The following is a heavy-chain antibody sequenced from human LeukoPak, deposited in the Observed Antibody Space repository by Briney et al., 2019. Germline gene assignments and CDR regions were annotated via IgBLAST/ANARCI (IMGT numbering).Heavy chain of an antibody. CDR2: FDPEDGET. D-gene: IGHD6-13*01. Sequence: EASVKVSCKVSGYTLTELSMHWVRQAPGKGLEWMGGFDPEDGETIYAQKFQGRVTMTEDTSTDTAYMELSSLRSEDTAVYYCATVLQQLSRGGYYYYYYGMDVWGQGTTVTVSS. V-gene: IGHV1-24*01. CDR3: ATVLQQLSRGGYYYYYYGMDV. J-gene: IGHJ6*02. CDR1: GYTLTELS.